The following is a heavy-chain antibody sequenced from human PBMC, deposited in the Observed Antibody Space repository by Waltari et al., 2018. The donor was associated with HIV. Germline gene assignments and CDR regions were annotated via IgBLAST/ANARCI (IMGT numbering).Heavy chain of an antibody. D-gene: IGHD3-3*01. J-gene: IGHJ6*02. V-gene: IGHV3-9*01. CDR3: AKDRHRIFGVDAYGMDV. Sequence: EQLVESGGTLLQPGRSLRLSCAASGFRFDDYAMHWTRQAPGKGLEWVSGISWGGGSTGYAESVRGRFTISRDNAKNSLYLEMNSLRVEDTALYYCAKDRHRIFGVDAYGMDVWGQGTTVTVS. CDR2: ISWGGGST. CDR1: GFRFDDYA.